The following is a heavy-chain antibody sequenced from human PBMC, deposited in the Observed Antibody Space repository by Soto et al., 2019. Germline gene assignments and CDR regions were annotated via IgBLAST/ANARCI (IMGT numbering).Heavy chain of an antibody. Sequence: SETLSLTCAVSGGSISSGGYSWSWIRQPPGKGLEWIGYFYHSGSTYYNPSLKSRVTISVDRSKNQFSLKLSSVTAADTAVYYCASPKIAFYNWFDPWGQGTLVTVSS. V-gene: IGHV4-30-2*01. D-gene: IGHD3-3*02. J-gene: IGHJ5*02. CDR3: ASPKIAFYNWFDP. CDR1: GGSISSGGYS. CDR2: FYHSGST.